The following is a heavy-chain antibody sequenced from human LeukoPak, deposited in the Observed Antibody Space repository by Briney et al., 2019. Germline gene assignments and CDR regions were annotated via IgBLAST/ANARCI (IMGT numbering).Heavy chain of an antibody. D-gene: IGHD3-22*01. CDR3: ARGGSSGYYYG. CDR1: GGSISSYY. CDR2: LYTSGIT. J-gene: IGHJ4*02. V-gene: IGHV4-4*07. Sequence: SETLSLTCTVSGGSISSYYWSWIGKPAGKGLEWIGRLYTSGITNYNPSLKSRVTMSVDTSKNQSSLKLTSMTAADTAVYYCARGGSSGYYYGWGQGTLVTVSS.